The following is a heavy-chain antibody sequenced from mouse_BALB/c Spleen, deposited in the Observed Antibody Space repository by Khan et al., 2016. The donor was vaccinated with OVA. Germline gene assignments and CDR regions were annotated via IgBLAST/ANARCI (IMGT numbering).Heavy chain of an antibody. CDR3: ARDYWFAY. V-gene: IGHV5-6-5*01. Sequence: EVELVESGGGLVKPGGSLKLSCAASGFTFSNYAMSWVRQSPEKRLEWVASIRSGDSPYYLDSVKGRFTISRDNARNILYLQMSSLRSEDTAMYYCARDYWFAYWGQGTLVTVSA. J-gene: IGHJ3*01. CDR1: GFTFSNYA. CDR2: IRSGDSP.